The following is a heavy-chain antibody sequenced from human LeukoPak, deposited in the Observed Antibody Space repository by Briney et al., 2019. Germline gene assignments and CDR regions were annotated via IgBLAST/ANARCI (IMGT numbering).Heavy chain of an antibody. D-gene: IGHD6-6*01. CDR1: GFIFSDYY. CDR3: TSGSSSVGY. Sequence: GGSLRLSCAASGFIFSDYYMSWIRQAPGKGLEWVAYISPSQNDIYYTESVRGRFTISRDNAKNSLYLQMSSLRADDIAVYYCTSGSSSVGYWGQGTLVTVSS. V-gene: IGHV3-11*01. J-gene: IGHJ4*02. CDR2: ISPSQNDI.